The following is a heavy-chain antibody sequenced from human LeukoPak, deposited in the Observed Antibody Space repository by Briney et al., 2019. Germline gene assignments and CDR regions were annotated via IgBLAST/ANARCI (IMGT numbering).Heavy chain of an antibody. V-gene: IGHV4-59*01. CDR3: ARDPSTGNRITAPLRDY. D-gene: IGHD1-1*01. Sequence: SETLSLTCTVSGGSTSSYYWSWIRQPPGKGLEWIGYIYYSGSTNYNPSLKSRVTISVDTSKNQFSLKLSSVTAADTAVYYCARDPSTGNRITAPLRDYWGQGTLVTVSS. J-gene: IGHJ4*02. CDR1: GGSTSSYY. CDR2: IYYSGST.